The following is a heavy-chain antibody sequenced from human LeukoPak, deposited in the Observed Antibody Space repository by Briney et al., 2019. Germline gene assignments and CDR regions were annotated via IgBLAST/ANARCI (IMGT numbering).Heavy chain of an antibody. CDR3: ARGAFLEWLFYGMDV. CDR2: INHSGST. Sequence: SETLSLTCAVYGGSFSGYYWSWIRQPPGKGLEWIGEINHSGSTNYNPSLKSRVTISVDTSKNQFSLKLSSVTAADTAVYYCARGAFLEWLFYGMDVWGQETTVTVSS. CDR1: GGSFSGYY. V-gene: IGHV4-34*01. J-gene: IGHJ6*02. D-gene: IGHD3-3*01.